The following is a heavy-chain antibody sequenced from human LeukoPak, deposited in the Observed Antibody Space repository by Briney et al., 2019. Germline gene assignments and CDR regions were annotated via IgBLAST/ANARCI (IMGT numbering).Heavy chain of an antibody. CDR2: ISYDGSNK. D-gene: IGHD4-17*01. Sequence: GGSLRLSCAASGFTFSSYAMSWVRQAPGKGLEWVAVISYDGSNKYYADSVKGRLTISRDNSENTLYLQMNSLRAEDTAVYYCARAFTVTTHFDYWGQGTLVTVSS. CDR3: ARAFTVTTHFDY. V-gene: IGHV3-30-3*01. CDR1: GFTFSSYA. J-gene: IGHJ4*02.